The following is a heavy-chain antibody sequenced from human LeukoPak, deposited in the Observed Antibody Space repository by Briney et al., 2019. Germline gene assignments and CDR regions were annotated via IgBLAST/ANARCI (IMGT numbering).Heavy chain of an antibody. Sequence: SETLSLTCTVSGYSISSGYYWGWIRPPPGKGLEWIGSIYHSGSTYYNPSLKSRVTISVDTSKNQFSLKLSSVTAADTAVYYCARVEGQWLGPMDVWGQGTTVTVSS. J-gene: IGHJ6*02. V-gene: IGHV4-38-2*02. CDR3: ARVEGQWLGPMDV. CDR1: GYSISSGYY. D-gene: IGHD6-19*01. CDR2: IYHSGST.